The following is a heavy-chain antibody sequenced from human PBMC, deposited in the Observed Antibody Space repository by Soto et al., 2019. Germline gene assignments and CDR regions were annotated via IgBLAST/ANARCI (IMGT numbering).Heavy chain of an antibody. CDR1: GDTFTDYY. CDR2: VNPSGGHT. CDR3: ARGGHVVVVTAALDY. V-gene: IGHV1-46*01. Sequence: QVQLVQSGAEVKKPGASVKVSCKASGDTFTDYYIHWVRQAPGQELEWMGTVNPSGGHTTYAQHFLGRVTMTRDTSTSTLYMELTSLTSEDTAVYYCARGGHVVVVTAALDYWGQGTLVTVSS. J-gene: IGHJ4*02. D-gene: IGHD2-21*02.